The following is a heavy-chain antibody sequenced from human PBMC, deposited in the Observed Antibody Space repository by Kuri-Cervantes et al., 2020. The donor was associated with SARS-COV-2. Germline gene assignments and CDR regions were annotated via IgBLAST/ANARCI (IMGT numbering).Heavy chain of an antibody. CDR1: GFTVSSNY. Sequence: GGSLRLSCAASGFTVSSNYMSWVRQAPGKGLEWVSVIYSGGSTIYYADSVKGRFTISRDNAKNSLYLQMNSLRAEDTAVYYCARDSSSLYDFWSGYYGMDVWGQGTRSPS. D-gene: IGHD3-3*01. CDR2: IYSGGSTI. J-gene: IGHJ6*02. CDR3: ARDSSSLYDFWSGYYGMDV. V-gene: IGHV3-53*01.